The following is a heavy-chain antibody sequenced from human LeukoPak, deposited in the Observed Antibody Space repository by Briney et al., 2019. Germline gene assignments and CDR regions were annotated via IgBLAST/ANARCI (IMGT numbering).Heavy chain of an antibody. Sequence: GESLQISCKGSGYSLTSYWIGWVRQMPGKGLEWMGIIYPGDSDTRYSPSFQGQVTISADKSISTAYLQWSSLKASDTAMYYCATSGYIAYYGMDVWGQGTTVTVSS. CDR2: IYPGDSDT. D-gene: IGHD3-3*01. V-gene: IGHV5-51*01. CDR3: ATSGYIAYYGMDV. J-gene: IGHJ6*02. CDR1: GYSLTSYW.